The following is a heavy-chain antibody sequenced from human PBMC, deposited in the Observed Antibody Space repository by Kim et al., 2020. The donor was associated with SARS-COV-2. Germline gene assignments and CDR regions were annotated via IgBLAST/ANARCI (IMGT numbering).Heavy chain of an antibody. Sequence: SETLSLTCTVSGGSISSGGYYWSWIRQHPGKGLEWIGYIYYSGSTYYNPSLKSRDTISVDTSKNQFSLKLSSVTAADTAGYYCASARVTMIVVVLAFDIWGQGTMVTVSS. CDR3: ASARVTMIVVVLAFDI. V-gene: IGHV4-31*03. J-gene: IGHJ3*02. CDR2: IYYSGST. CDR1: GGSISSGGYY. D-gene: IGHD3-22*01.